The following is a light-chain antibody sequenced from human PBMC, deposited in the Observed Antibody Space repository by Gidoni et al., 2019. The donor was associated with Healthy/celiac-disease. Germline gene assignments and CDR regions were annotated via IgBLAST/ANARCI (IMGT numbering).Light chain of an antibody. Sequence: DILMTQSPSTLSASVGDRVTITCRDSQSISSWLAWYQQKPGKAPKLLIYKASSLESGVPSRFSGSGSGTEFTLTISSLQPDDFATYYCQQYNSYRTFGQGTKVEIK. J-gene: IGKJ1*01. CDR1: QSISSW. V-gene: IGKV1-5*03. CDR3: QQYNSYRT. CDR2: KAS.